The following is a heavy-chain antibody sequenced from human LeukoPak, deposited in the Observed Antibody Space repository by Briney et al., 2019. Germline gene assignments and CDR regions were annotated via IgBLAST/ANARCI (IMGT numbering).Heavy chain of an antibody. D-gene: IGHD3-10*01. J-gene: IGHJ5*02. V-gene: IGHV4-39*02. Sequence: SETLSLTCTVSGGSISNSTYYWGWIRQPPGKGLEWIGIIYYTGSTNYNPSLRSRVSISVDTSGNQFSLKLSSVTAADTAVYYCAREGLNMVRGVIPKEAWGWFDPWGQGTLVTVSS. CDR2: IYYTGST. CDR3: AREGLNMVRGVIPKEAWGWFDP. CDR1: GGSISNSTYY.